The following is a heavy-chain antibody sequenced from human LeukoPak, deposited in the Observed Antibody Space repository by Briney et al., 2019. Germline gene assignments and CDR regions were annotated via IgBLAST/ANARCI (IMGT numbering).Heavy chain of an antibody. J-gene: IGHJ4*02. D-gene: IGHD5-18*01. Sequence: SETLSLTCAVYGGSFSGYYWSWIRQPPGKGLEWIGEINHSGSTNYNPSLKSRVTISVDTSKNQFSLKLSSVTAADTAVYYCARESVDTAMVWGQGTLVTVSS. CDR3: ARESVDTAMV. V-gene: IGHV4-34*01. CDR1: GGSFSGYY. CDR2: INHSGST.